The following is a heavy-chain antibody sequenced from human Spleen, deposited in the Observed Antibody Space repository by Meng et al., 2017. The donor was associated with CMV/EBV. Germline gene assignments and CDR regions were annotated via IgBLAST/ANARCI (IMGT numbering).Heavy chain of an antibody. CDR2: ISYDGSNK. Sequence: GGSLRLSCVGSGFNFNNYWMNWVRQAPGKGLEWVAVISYDGSNKYYADSVKGRFTISRDNSKNTLYLQMNSLRAEDTAVYYCAFSHGIFGVAPTYYYYGMDVWGQGTTVTVSS. V-gene: IGHV3-30*03. CDR3: AFSHGIFGVAPTYYYYGMDV. CDR1: GFNFNNYW. J-gene: IGHJ6*02. D-gene: IGHD3-3*01.